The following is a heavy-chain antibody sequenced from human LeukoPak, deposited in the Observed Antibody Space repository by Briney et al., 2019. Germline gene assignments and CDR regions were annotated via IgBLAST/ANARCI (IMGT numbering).Heavy chain of an antibody. CDR1: GFTFNSYA. CDR2: FSGGGSGT. V-gene: IGHV3-23*01. CDR3: SKDQVIAATANSDY. J-gene: IGHJ4*02. D-gene: IGHD6-13*01. Sequence: GGSLRLSCAASGFTFNSYAMSRVRQAPGKGLEWVASFSGGGSGTFYPDSVKGRFTISRDNSKNTLYLQMNSLRAEDTAVYYCSKDQVIAATANSDYWGQGTLVTVSS.